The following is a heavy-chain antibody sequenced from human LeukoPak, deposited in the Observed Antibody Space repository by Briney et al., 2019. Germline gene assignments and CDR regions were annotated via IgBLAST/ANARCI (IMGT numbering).Heavy chain of an antibody. J-gene: IGHJ4*02. V-gene: IGHV4-38-2*02. CDR3: ARVLKGRAPFDY. CDR2: IYHNGST. CDR1: GGSINSGYY. Sequence: LSETLSLTCTVSGGSINSGYYWGWIRQPPGKGLEWIGSIYHNGSTYYNPSLKSRVTISVDTSKNQFSLKLSSVTAADTAVYYCARVLKGRAPFDYWGQGTLVTVSS.